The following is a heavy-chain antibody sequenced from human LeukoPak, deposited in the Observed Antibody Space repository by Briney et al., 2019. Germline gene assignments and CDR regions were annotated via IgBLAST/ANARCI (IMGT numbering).Heavy chain of an antibody. CDR2: IYYSGST. Sequence: SETLSLTCPVSGGSISSYYWSWIRQPPGKGLEWIGYIYYSGSTNYNPSLKSRVTISVDTSKNQFSLKLSSVTAADTAVYYCARDQTMIDAFDIWGQGTMVTVSS. J-gene: IGHJ3*02. D-gene: IGHD3-22*01. CDR3: ARDQTMIDAFDI. CDR1: GGSISSYY. V-gene: IGHV4-59*01.